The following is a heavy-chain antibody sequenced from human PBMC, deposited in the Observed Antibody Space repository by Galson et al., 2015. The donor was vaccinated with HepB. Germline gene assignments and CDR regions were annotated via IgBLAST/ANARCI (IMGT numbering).Heavy chain of an antibody. D-gene: IGHD2-15*01. J-gene: IGHJ6*02. V-gene: IGHV3-21*01. Sequence: SLRLSCAASGFTLSTHSMNWVRQAPGKGLEWVSCISSSSSYIYYTDSVKGRFTISRDNAKNSLYLQMSSLRVEDTAVYYCARDVVPDSYYYGMDVWGQGTTVTVSS. CDR3: ARDVVPDSYYYGMDV. CDR2: ISSSSSYI. CDR1: GFTLSTHS.